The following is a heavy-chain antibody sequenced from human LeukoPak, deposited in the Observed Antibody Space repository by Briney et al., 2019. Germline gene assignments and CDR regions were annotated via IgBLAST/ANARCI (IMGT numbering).Heavy chain of an antibody. Sequence: KPSETLSLTCTVPGGSLCSYCWSWLRQPAGKGLEWILRIYTSVSTNYNTSLKSRVTMSIDTSKNQFTLKRSSVTAADTAVYYCAGDLDYVSPWIDPWGQGTLVTVSS. V-gene: IGHV4-4*07. CDR3: AGDLDYVSPWIDP. CDR1: GGSLCSYC. D-gene: IGHD3-16*01. CDR2: IYTSVST. J-gene: IGHJ5*02.